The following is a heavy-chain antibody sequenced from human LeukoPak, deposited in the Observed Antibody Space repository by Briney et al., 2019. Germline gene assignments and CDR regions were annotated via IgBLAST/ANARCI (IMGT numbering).Heavy chain of an antibody. Sequence: SETLSLTCTVSGGSISDSYWSWIRQPPGQGLGLIAYIHYSGSVSYNPSLKSRVTLSIDASTNQFSLKLNSVTAADTAVYYCARHRGCTSGTCKNWFDPWGQGTLVTVSS. D-gene: IGHD2-8*01. CDR1: GGSISDSY. J-gene: IGHJ5*02. V-gene: IGHV4-59*01. CDR2: IHYSGSV. CDR3: ARHRGCTSGTCKNWFDP.